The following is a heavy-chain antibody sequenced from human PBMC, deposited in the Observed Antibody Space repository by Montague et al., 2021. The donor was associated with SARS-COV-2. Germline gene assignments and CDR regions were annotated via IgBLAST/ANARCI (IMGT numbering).Heavy chain of an antibody. CDR3: ARRGYTGSDYFDY. CDR1: GFSISRGFY. CDR2: VYHSGYT. V-gene: IGHV4-38-2*01. D-gene: IGHD5-12*01. Sequence: SETLSLTCSVSGFSISRGFYCAWIRQSPGKGPEWIGTVYHSGYTHYNPSLKGRVTVSIDTSKNQFSLTVTSVTAADTAVYFCARRGYTGSDYFDYWGQGTLVTVSS. J-gene: IGHJ4*02.